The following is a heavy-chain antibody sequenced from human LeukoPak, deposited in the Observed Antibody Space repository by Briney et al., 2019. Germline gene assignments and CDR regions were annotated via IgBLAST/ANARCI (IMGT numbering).Heavy chain of an antibody. Sequence: PGGSLRLSCAASGFDLYTSFTTWVRQAPGKGLEWVATIDQDGSGKYYADSVRGRFTVSRDNAKNSLYLQMDSLRAEDTAVFYCTTENWYVFHYWGQGTLVTVSS. CDR3: TTENWYVFHY. V-gene: IGHV3-7*04. CDR2: IDQDGSGK. CDR1: GFDLYTSF. D-gene: IGHD1-1*01. J-gene: IGHJ4*02.